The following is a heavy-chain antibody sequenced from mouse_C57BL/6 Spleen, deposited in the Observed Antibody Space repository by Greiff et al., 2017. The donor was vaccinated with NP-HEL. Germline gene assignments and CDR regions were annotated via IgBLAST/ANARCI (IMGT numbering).Heavy chain of an antibody. V-gene: IGHV1-20*01. Sequence: EVQLQQSGPELVKPGDSVKISCKASGYSFTGYFMNWVMQSHGKSLEWIGRINPYNGDTFYNQKFKGKATLTVDKSSSTAHMELRSLTSEDSAVYYCARSRNTYWYFDVWGTGTTVTVSS. CDR1: GYSFTGYF. D-gene: IGHD5-2*01. CDR2: INPYNGDT. J-gene: IGHJ1*03. CDR3: ARSRNTYWYFDV.